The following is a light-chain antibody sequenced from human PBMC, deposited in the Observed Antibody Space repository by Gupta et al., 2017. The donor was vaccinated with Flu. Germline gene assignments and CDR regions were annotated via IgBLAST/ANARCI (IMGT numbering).Light chain of an antibody. CDR1: SSDVGGYKY. CDR3: SSYTSRSPLEL. J-gene: IGLJ2*01. CDR2: EVT. Sequence: QSALTQPASVSGSPGQSITISCTRTSSDVGGYKYVSWYQQHPGKAPKLIIYEVTNRPSGVSNRFSASKSGNTASLTISGLQAEDEADYYCSSYTSRSPLELFGGGTRLTVL. V-gene: IGLV2-14*01.